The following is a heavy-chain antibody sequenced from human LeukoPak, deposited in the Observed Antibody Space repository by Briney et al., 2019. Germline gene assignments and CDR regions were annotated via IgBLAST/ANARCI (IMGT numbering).Heavy chain of an antibody. CDR1: GFTFSSYG. J-gene: IGHJ6*02. Sequence: GGSLRLSCAASGFTFSSYGMHWVRQAPGKGLEWVAVIWYDGSNKYYADSVKGRFTISRDNSKNTLYLQMNSLRAEDTAVYYCAKGGYCSGGSCYTSYYYYGMDVWGQGTTVTVSS. D-gene: IGHD2-15*01. CDR3: AKGGYCSGGSCYTSYYYYGMDV. CDR2: IWYDGSNK. V-gene: IGHV3-33*06.